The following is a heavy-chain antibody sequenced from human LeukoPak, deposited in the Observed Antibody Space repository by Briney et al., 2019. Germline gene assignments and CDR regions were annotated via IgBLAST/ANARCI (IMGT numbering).Heavy chain of an antibody. J-gene: IGHJ6*02. CDR1: GFIFSSYA. Sequence: PGGSLRLSCAASGFIFSSYAMNWVRQAPGKGLEWVSAINDGGGRTYYADSVKARFTISRDDAQNSLYLQMNSLRAEDTAVYYCAKNTWKSSDSGRGRMDVWGQGTTVTVSS. V-gene: IGHV3-23*01. D-gene: IGHD3-10*01. CDR2: INDGGGRT. CDR3: AKNTWKSSDSGRGRMDV.